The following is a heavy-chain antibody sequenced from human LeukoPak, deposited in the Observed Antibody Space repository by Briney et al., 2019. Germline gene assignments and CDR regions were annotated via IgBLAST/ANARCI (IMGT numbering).Heavy chain of an antibody. Sequence: PSETLSLTCTVSGGSISSYYWSWIRQPAGKGLEWIGRIYTSGSTNYNPSLKSRVTISVETSKIQFSLKLSSVTAADSAVYYCARDSCSSTSCRRKFDNWGQGTLVTVSS. CDR2: IYTSGST. J-gene: IGHJ4*02. CDR3: ARDSCSSTSCRRKFDN. CDR1: GGSISSYY. D-gene: IGHD2-2*01. V-gene: IGHV4-4*07.